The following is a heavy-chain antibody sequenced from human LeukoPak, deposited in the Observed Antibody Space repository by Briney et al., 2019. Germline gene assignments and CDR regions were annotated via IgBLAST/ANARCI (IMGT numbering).Heavy chain of an antibody. J-gene: IGHJ5*02. D-gene: IGHD3-22*01. CDR1: GGTFSSYA. Sequence: GASVKVSCKASGGTFSSYAISWVRQAPGQGLEWMGGIIPIFGTANYAQKFQGRVTITADESTSTAYMELSSLRSEDTAVYYCAVTCYYDSSVSWFDPWGQGTLVTVSS. V-gene: IGHV1-69*13. CDR2: IIPIFGTA. CDR3: AVTCYYDSSVSWFDP.